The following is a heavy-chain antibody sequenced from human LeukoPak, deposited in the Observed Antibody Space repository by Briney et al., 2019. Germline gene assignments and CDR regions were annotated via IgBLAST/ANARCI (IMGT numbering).Heavy chain of an antibody. J-gene: IGHJ4*02. Sequence: GGSLRLSCAASGFPFSTYAMTWVRQAPGKGLEWVSSIGGSGGTTYYADSVKGRFTISRDNSRNAVYLQMYSLRAEDTAVYYCAKPDLTGPANYLGQGTLVTVSS. V-gene: IGHV3-23*01. D-gene: IGHD7-27*01. CDR3: AKPDLTGPANY. CDR1: GFPFSTYA. CDR2: IGGSGGTT.